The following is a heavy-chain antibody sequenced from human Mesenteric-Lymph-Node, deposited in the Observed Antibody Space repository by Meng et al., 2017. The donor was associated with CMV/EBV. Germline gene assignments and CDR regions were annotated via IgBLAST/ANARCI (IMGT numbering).Heavy chain of an antibody. V-gene: IGHV4-38-2*02. D-gene: IGHD2-15*01. CDR3: ARVRFVSGRLYNYGMDV. J-gene: IGHJ6*02. Sequence: GSLRLSCTVSGYSISSGYYWGWIRQPPGKGLEWIGSIYHSGSTYYNPSLKSRVTISVDTSKNQFSLKLSSVTAADTAVYYCARVRFVSGRLYNYGMDVWGQGTTVTVSS. CDR2: IYHSGST. CDR1: GYSISSGYY.